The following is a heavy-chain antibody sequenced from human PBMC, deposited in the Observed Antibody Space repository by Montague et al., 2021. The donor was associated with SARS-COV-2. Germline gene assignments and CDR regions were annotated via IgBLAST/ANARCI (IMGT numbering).Heavy chain of an antibody. Sequence: SETLSLTCTVSGGSISSYYWSWIRQPPGKGLEWIGYIYYSGSTNCNPSLKSRVTTSVDTSKNQFSLKLSSVTAADTAVYYCARLGLQLLGGHYFDYWGQGTLVTFSS. D-gene: IGHD5-24*01. CDR2: IYYSGST. CDR1: GGSISSYY. V-gene: IGHV4-59*08. J-gene: IGHJ4*02. CDR3: ARLGLQLLGGHYFDY.